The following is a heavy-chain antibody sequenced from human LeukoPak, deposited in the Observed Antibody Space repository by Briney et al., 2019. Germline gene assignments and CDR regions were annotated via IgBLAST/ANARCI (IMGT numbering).Heavy chain of an antibody. CDR1: GFTFSSYG. D-gene: IGHD5-18*01. CDR3: AKDGATIGYTYGYAIDY. Sequence: GGSLRLPCAASGFTFSSYGMHWVRQAPGKGLEWVAVISYDGSDKYYVDSVKGRFTISRDNSKKTLYLQMNSLRAEGTAVYYCAKDGATIGYTYGYAIDYWGQGTLVTVAS. V-gene: IGHV3-30*18. J-gene: IGHJ4*02. CDR2: ISYDGSDK.